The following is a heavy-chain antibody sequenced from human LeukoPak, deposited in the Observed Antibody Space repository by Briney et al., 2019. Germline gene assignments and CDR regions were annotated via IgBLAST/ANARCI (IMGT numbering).Heavy chain of an antibody. D-gene: IGHD6-13*01. CDR3: ARDPGGIAAAGTHPDYYYYGMDV. CDR2: ISENGGRT. Sequence: GGSLRLSCAASGFTLSSYWMHWVRQAPGKGLEYVSAISENGGRTYYANSVKGRFTNSRDNSKNTLYLQMNGLRAEDTAVYYCARDPGGIAAAGTHPDYYYYGMDVWGQGTTVTVSS. J-gene: IGHJ6*02. V-gene: IGHV3-64*01. CDR1: GFTLSSYW.